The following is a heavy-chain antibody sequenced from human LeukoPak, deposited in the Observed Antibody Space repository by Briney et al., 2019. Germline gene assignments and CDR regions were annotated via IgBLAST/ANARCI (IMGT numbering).Heavy chain of an antibody. D-gene: IGHD2-2*01. Sequence: GGSLRLSCAASGFTFSSYGMHWVRQAPGKGLEWVAVIWYDGSDKYYADSVKGRFTISRDNSNNTLHLQMNSLRAEDAAVYYCGRAMEVYQLLPDYWGQGTLVTVSS. CDR2: IWYDGSDK. J-gene: IGHJ4*02. V-gene: IGHV3-33*01. CDR3: GRAMEVYQLLPDY. CDR1: GFTFSSYG.